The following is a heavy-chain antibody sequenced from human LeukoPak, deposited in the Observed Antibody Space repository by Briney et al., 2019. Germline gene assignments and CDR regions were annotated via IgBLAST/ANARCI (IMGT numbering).Heavy chain of an antibody. CDR1: GGTFTSYA. J-gene: IGHJ4*02. V-gene: IGHV1-69*05. CDR3: ARVPRGGWCATSFDY. CDR2: IIPIFGTA. D-gene: IGHD6-19*01. Sequence: SVKVSCKASGGTFTSYAISWVRQAPGQGLEWMGRIIPIFGTANYAQKFQGRVTITTDASTSTAYMELSSLRSEDTAVYFCARVPRGGWCATSFDYWGQGTLVTVSS.